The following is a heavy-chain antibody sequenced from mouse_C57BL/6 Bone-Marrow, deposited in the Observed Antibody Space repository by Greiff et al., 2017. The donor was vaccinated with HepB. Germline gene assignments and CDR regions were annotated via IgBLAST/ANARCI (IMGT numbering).Heavy chain of an antibody. D-gene: IGHD1-1*01. CDR3: ARTLTTVVENYFDY. CDR1: GYTFTSCT. Sequence: QVQLQQSGAELARPGASVKMSCKASGYTFTSCTMHWVKQRPGQGLEWIGYINPSSGYTKYNQKFKDKATLTADKSSSTAYMQLSSLTSEDSAVYYCARTLTTVVENYFDYWGQGTTLTVSS. CDR2: INPSSGYT. V-gene: IGHV1-4*01. J-gene: IGHJ2*01.